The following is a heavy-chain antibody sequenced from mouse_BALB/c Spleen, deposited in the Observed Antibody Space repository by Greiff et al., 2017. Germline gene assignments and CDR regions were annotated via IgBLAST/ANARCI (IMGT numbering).Heavy chain of an antibody. CDR1: GFTFSDYY. CDR2: ISDGGSYT. CDR3: AREGLRRGGAMDY. D-gene: IGHD2-2*01. Sequence: EVQGVESGGGLVKPGGSLKLSCAASGFTFSDYYMYWVRQTPEKRLEWVATISDGGSYTYYPDSVKGRFTISRDNAKNNLYLQMSSLKSEDTAMYYCAREGLRRGGAMDYWGQGTSVTVSS. V-gene: IGHV5-4*02. J-gene: IGHJ4*01.